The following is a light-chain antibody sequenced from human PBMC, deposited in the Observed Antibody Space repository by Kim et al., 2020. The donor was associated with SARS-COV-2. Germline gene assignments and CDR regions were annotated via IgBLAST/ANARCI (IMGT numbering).Light chain of an antibody. V-gene: IGLV7-46*01. CDR1: TGAVTSGHF. CDR2: DTG. Sequence: PGETVTLPCESSTGAVTSGHFPYWFQQKPGQAPRTLIYDTGNRHSWTPARFSGSLLGGKAALTLSTAQPEDEADYYCLLSYSDSRIFGGGTQLTVL. J-gene: IGLJ2*01. CDR3: LLSYSDSRI.